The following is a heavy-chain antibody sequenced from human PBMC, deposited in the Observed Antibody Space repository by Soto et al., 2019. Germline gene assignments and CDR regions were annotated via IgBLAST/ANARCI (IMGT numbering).Heavy chain of an antibody. CDR2: IYSDNNT. Sequence: EVQLVETGGDLIQPGGSLRLSCAASGFTVSSDSMTWVRQAPGKGLEWIAIIYSDNNTDYADSVKGGFSISRHTSKNMLSLQMNSQRAEDTAEYYCARHYSAMGVWGQGTTVTVSS. V-gene: IGHV3-53*02. J-gene: IGHJ6*02. CDR1: GFTVSSDS. CDR3: ARHYSAMGV.